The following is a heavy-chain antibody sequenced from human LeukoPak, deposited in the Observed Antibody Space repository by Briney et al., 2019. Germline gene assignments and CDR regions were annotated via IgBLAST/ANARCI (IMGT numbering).Heavy chain of an antibody. CDR2: ISSSGSTK. CDR1: GITFSSYS. Sequence: GGSLRLSCGASGITFSSYSMNWVRQAPGKGLEWVSYISSSGSTKYYADSVKGRFTISRDNARNSLYLQMNSLRADDTAIYYCARDKIVGPTTLDYWGQGTLVTVSS. CDR3: ARDKIVGPTTLDY. V-gene: IGHV3-48*01. D-gene: IGHD1-26*01. J-gene: IGHJ4*02.